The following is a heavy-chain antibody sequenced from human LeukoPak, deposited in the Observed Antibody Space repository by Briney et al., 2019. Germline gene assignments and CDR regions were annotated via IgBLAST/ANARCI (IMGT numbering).Heavy chain of an antibody. CDR3: ASLKRSWYLHSSSQTIDY. V-gene: IGHV4-39*01. D-gene: IGHD6-13*01. CDR1: GDSISSSSYY. CDR2: IYYSGST. J-gene: IGHJ4*02. Sequence: SETLSLTCTVSGDSISSSSYYWGWIRQPPGKGLEWIGSIYYSGSTYYNPSLKSRVTISVDTSKNQFSLKLSSVTAADTAVYYCASLKRSWYLHSSSQTIDYWGQGTLVTVSS.